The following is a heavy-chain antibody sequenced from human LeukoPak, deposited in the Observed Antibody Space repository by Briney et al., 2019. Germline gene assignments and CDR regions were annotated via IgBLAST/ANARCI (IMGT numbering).Heavy chain of an antibody. V-gene: IGHV1-2*02. Sequence: ASVKVSCKPSGYTFNRYYIHWVRQAPGQRPEGMGGINAHGGGTDYAQRLLGRVTMTSNTSITTAYIELGGVRSDDTAVYYCSRTPTRMQWLDTSPLDYWGQGTLVTASS. CDR1: GYTFNRYY. CDR2: INAHGGGT. D-gene: IGHD3-22*01. J-gene: IGHJ4*02. CDR3: SRTPTRMQWLDTSPLDY.